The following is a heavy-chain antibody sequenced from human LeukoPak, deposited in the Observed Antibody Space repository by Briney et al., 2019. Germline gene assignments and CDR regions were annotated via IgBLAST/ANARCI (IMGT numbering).Heavy chain of an antibody. CDR1: GFTFSGSA. J-gene: IGHJ4*02. D-gene: IGHD2-21*02. V-gene: IGHV3-73*01. CDR2: IRSKANSYAT. Sequence: GGSLRLSCAASGFTFSGSAMHWVRQASGKGLEWVGRIRSKANSYATAYPASVKGRFTISRDDSKNTAYLQMNSLKTEDTAVYYCTRQSPIYCGGDCYPFDYWGQGTLVTVSS. CDR3: TRQSPIYCGGDCYPFDY.